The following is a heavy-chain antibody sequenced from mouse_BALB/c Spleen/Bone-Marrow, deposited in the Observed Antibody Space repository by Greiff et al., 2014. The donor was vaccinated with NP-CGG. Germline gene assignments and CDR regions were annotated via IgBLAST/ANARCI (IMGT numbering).Heavy chain of an antibody. J-gene: IGHJ1*01. CDR3: ASPHYYNSSPWWYFDV. CDR2: ISSGGSYT. CDR1: GFTFSNYG. V-gene: IGHV5-6*01. D-gene: IGHD1-1*01. Sequence: DVQLVESGGDLVKPGGSLKLSCAASGFTFSNYGMSWVRQTPDKRLEWVATISSGGSYTYYPDSLKGRFTISRDNAKNTQYLQMSSLKSEDTAMYYCASPHYYNSSPWWYFDVWGAGTTVTVSS.